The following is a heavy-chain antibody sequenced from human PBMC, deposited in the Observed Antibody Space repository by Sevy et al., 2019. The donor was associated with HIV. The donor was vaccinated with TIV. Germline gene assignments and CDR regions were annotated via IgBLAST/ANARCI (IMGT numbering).Heavy chain of an antibody. V-gene: IGHV3-7*04. J-gene: IGHJ4*02. Sequence: GGSLRLSCVASGFSLESYWMNWVHQAPGKPLEWVANIKEDDTVKYYVESVKGRFTISRDNGRNLVYLLMNNLKVEDTALYYCVRAIQSEGSFWGQGTRVTVSS. D-gene: IGHD2-21*01. CDR3: VRAIQSEGSF. CDR2: IKEDDTVK. CDR1: GFSLESYW.